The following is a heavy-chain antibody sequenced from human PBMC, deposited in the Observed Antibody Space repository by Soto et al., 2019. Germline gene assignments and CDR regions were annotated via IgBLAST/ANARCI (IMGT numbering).Heavy chain of an antibody. CDR3: VRRHVSATGIDWFDP. CDR1: VYTFTSYG. J-gene: IGHJ5*02. V-gene: IGHV1-3*01. Sequence: XSVKVSCKDSVYTFTSYGIHWVRQAPGQRLEWMGWINAANGDTKYSPKFQGRVTITRDTSASTAYMELSSLRSEDTAVYYCVRRHVSATGIDWFDPWGQGTLVTVSS. CDR2: INAANGDT. D-gene: IGHD6-13*01.